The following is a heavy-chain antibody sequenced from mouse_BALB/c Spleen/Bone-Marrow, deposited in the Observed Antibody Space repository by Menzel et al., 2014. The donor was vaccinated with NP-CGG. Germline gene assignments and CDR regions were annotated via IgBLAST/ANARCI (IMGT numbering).Heavy chain of an antibody. CDR3: ARSLLRLSYAMDY. V-gene: IGHV5-17*02. D-gene: IGHD1-2*01. Sequence: EVQRVESGGGLVQPGGSRKLSCAASGFTFSSFGMHWVRQAPEKGLEWVAYISSGSSTIYYADTVKGRFAISRDNPKNTLFLQMTSLRSEDTAMYYCARSLLRLSYAMDYWGQGTSVPVSS. J-gene: IGHJ4*01. CDR1: GFTFSSFG. CDR2: ISSGSSTI.